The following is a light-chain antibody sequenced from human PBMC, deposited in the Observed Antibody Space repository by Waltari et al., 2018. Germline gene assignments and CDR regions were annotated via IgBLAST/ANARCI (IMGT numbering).Light chain of an antibody. V-gene: IGKV1-5*03. CDR3: QHFNGFPWT. J-gene: IGKJ1*01. Sequence: DIQMTQSPSTLSAYVGDRVTITCRASQSIGPWLAWYQQKPGKAPKLLIYKASLQSGVPSRFSGSGSGTEFTLTISSLQPDDIAMYYRQHFNGFPWTFGQGTKVEVK. CDR2: KAS. CDR1: QSIGPW.